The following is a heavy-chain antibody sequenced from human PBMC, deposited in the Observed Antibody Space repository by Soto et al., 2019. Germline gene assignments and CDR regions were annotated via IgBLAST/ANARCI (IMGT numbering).Heavy chain of an antibody. V-gene: IGHV3-30-3*01. CDR2: ISYDGSNK. D-gene: IGHD2-8*01. Sequence: QVQLVESGGGVVQPGRSLRLSCAASGFTFSSYAMHWVRQAPGKGLEWVAVISYDGSNKYYADSVKGRFTISRDNSKNTLYLQMNSLRAEATAVYYCAVIVLMVYDDAFDIWGQGTMVTVSS. CDR1: GFTFSSYA. J-gene: IGHJ3*02. CDR3: AVIVLMVYDDAFDI.